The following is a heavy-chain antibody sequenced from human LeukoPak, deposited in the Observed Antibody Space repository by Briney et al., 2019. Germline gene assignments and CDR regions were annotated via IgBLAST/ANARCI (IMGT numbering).Heavy chain of an antibody. CDR1: GGPLSNYY. D-gene: IGHD6-13*01. Sequence: SETLSLTCTVSGGPLSNYYWSWIRQPPGKGLEWIGYFYYGGSTNYNPSLKSRVTISLDTSKNQFSLKLSSVTAADTAVYYCARSRSSSWYWFYPWGQGTLVTVSS. CDR3: ARSRSSSWYWFYP. CDR2: FYYGGST. J-gene: IGHJ5*02. V-gene: IGHV4-59*08.